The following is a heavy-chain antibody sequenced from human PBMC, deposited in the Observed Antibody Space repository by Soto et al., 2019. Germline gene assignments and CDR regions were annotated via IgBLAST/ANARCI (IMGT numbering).Heavy chain of an antibody. D-gene: IGHD2-2*01. J-gene: IGHJ5*02. CDR3: AKDQIPALNWGSHWFDH. CDR1: GFTFSSYA. V-gene: IGHV3-23*01. CDR2: ISGSGGST. Sequence: EVQLLGSGGGLVQPGGSLRLSCAASGFTFSSYAMSWVRQAPGKGLEWVSAISGSGGSTYYADSVKGRFTISRDNSKNTLYLQMNSLSAEDTAVYYCAKDQIPALNWGSHWFDHWGQGTLVTVSS.